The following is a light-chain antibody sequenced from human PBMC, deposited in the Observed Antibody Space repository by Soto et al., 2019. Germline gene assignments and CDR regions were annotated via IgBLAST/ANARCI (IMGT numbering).Light chain of an antibody. CDR2: DVS. Sequence: QSVLTQPASVSGSPGQSITISCTGSSSDIGAYNYVSWYQQHHPGEAPKVIIYDVSHRPAGASNRFSGSKSGNTASLTISGLQTEDEADYFCCSYTSATTYVFGTVTKLTVL. J-gene: IGLJ1*01. V-gene: IGLV2-14*03. CDR1: SSDIGAYNY. CDR3: CSYTSATTYV.